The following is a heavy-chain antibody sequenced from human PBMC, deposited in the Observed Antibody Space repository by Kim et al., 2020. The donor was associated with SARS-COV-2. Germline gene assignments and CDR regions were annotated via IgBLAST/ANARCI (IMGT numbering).Heavy chain of an antibody. Sequence: ASVKVSCKASGYTFTSYAMHWLRQAPGQRLEWMGWINAGNGNTKYSQKFQGRVTITRDTSASTAYMELSSLRSEDTAVYYCARDGVWGWWFDPWGQGTLVTVSS. J-gene: IGHJ5*02. CDR2: INAGNGNT. V-gene: IGHV1-3*01. CDR1: GYTFTSYA. D-gene: IGHD3-16*01. CDR3: ARDGVWGWWFDP.